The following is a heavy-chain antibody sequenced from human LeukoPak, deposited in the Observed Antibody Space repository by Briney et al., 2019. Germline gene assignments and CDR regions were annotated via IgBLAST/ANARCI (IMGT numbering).Heavy chain of an antibody. J-gene: IGHJ6*02. CDR1: GGSFSGYY. D-gene: IGHD6-19*01. V-gene: IGHV4-34*01. CDR2: INHSGST. Sequence: PSETLSLTCAVYGGSFSGYYWSWIRQPPGKGLEWIGEINHSGSTNYNPSLKSRVTISVDTSKNQFSLKPSSVTAADTAVYYCARGRIAVAGTGAHYYYGMDVWGQGTTVTVSS. CDR3: ARGRIAVAGTGAHYYYGMDV.